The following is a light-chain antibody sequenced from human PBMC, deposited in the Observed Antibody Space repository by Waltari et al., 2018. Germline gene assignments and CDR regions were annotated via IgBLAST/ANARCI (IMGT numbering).Light chain of an antibody. V-gene: IGLV3-19*01. CDR3: HSRDISGNHLVL. Sequence: SSELTQDPAVSVALGQTVRVTCQGDRLRSYYATWYQQKAGQAPVVVIFGKNNRPSGIPDRFSGSSSGNTASLTITGTQAEDEAEYYCHSRDISGNHLVLFGGGTKLTVL. CDR2: GKN. J-gene: IGLJ3*02. CDR1: RLRSYY.